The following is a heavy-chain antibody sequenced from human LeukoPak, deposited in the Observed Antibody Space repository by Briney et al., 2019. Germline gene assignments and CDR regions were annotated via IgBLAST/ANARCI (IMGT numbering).Heavy chain of an antibody. V-gene: IGHV3-21*01. CDR3: ARALWFGFDHDAFDI. CDR2: ISSSSSYI. CDR1: GFTFSSYS. J-gene: IGHJ3*02. Sequence: GGSLRLSCAASGFTFSSYSMNWVRQAPGKGLEWVSSISSSSSYIYYADSVKGRFTISRDNAKNSLYLQMNSLRAEDTAVYYCARALWFGFDHDAFDIWGQGTMVTVSS. D-gene: IGHD3-10*01.